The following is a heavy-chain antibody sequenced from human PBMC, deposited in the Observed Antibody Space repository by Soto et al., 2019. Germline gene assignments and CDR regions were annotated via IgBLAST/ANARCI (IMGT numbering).Heavy chain of an antibody. CDR3: AKDKSGWTNGVYSVGGYMDV. V-gene: IGHV3-9*01. CDR1: GFTFDDYA. D-gene: IGHD2-8*01. Sequence: EVQLVESGGGLVQPGRSLRLSCAASGFTFDDYAMHWVRQAPGKGLEWVSGISWNSGSIGYAESVKGRFTISRDNAKNSLYLQMNSLRAEDTALYYCAKDKSGWTNGVYSVGGYMDVWGKGTTVTVSS. CDR2: ISWNSGSI. J-gene: IGHJ6*03.